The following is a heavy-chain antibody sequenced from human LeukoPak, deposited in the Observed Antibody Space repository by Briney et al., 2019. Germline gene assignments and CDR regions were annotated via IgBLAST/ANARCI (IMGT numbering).Heavy chain of an antibody. D-gene: IGHD5-18*01. CDR3: ARGRRGYSYGKYYYGMDV. CDR1: GYTFTSYD. J-gene: IGHJ6*02. CDR2: MNPNSGNT. Sequence: GASVKVSCKASGYTFTSYDINWVRQATEQGLEWMGWMNPNSGNTGYAQKFQGRVTMTRNTSISTAYMELSSLRSEDTAVYYCARGRRGYSYGKYYYGMDVWGQGTMVTVSS. V-gene: IGHV1-8*01.